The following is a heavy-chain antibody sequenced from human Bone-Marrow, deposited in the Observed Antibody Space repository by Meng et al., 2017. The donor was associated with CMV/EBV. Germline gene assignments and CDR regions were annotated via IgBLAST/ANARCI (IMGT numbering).Heavy chain of an antibody. Sequence: SETLSLTCTVSGGSISSYYWSWIRQPPGKGLEWIGYIYYSGSTNYNPSLKSRVTISVDTSKNQFSLKLSSVTAADTAVYYRARSDRYDSSGYPFYYWGYGTLVTVSS. D-gene: IGHD3-22*01. CDR1: GGSISSYY. CDR3: ARSDRYDSSGYPFYY. J-gene: IGHJ4*01. CDR2: IYYSGST. V-gene: IGHV4-59*01.